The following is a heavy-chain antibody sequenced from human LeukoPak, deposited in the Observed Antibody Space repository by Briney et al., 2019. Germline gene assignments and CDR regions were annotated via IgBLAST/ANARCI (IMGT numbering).Heavy chain of an antibody. J-gene: IGHJ3*02. CDR1: GFTFSSYS. CDR2: ISSSSSYI. CDR3: AGDWEGYCSGGSCGENAFDI. D-gene: IGHD2-15*01. V-gene: IGHV3-21*01. Sequence: GGSLRLSCAASGFTFSSYSMNWVRQAPGKGLEWVSSISSSSSYIYYADSVKGRFTISRDNAKNSLYLQMNSLRAEDTAVYYCAGDWEGYCSGGSCGENAFDIWGQGTMVTVSP.